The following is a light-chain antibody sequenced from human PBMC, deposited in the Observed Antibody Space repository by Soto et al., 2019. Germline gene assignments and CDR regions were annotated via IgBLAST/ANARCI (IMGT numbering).Light chain of an antibody. V-gene: IGKV3-20*01. Sequence: EIVLTQSPGSLSLSPGERATLSCRASQNVDNTFFAWYQKKPGQAPRLLMYGVSKRATGIPDRFSGSGSGTDFTLTISRLEPEDFAVYYCQQYMSSVTFGQGTRVEMK. CDR1: QNVDNTF. J-gene: IGKJ1*01. CDR3: QQYMSSVT. CDR2: GVS.